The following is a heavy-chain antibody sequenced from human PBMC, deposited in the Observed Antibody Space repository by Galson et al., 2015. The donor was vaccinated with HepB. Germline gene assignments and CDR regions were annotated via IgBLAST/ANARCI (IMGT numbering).Heavy chain of an antibody. V-gene: IGHV3-30-3*01. Sequence: SLRLSCAASGFTFSSYAMHWVRQAPGKGLEWVAVISYDGSNKYYADSVKGRFTISRDNSKNTLYLQMNSLRAEDTAVYYCARGPDIVVVPAAIPPAWFDPWGQGTLVTVSS. CDR2: ISYDGSNK. CDR3: ARGPDIVVVPAAIPPAWFDP. CDR1: GFTFSSYA. J-gene: IGHJ5*02. D-gene: IGHD2-2*01.